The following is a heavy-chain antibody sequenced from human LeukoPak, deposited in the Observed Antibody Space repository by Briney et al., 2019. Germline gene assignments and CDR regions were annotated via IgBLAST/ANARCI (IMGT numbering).Heavy chain of an antibody. J-gene: IGHJ3*02. CDR3: ARVGYAFDI. CDR2: ISSSNNYI. V-gene: IGHV3-21*01. CDR1: GFTFSTYS. Sequence: GGSLRLSCAASGFTFSTYSMNWVRQAPGKGLEWVSSISSSNNYIYYADSVRGRFTISRDNAKNSLYLQMNSLRDEDTAVYYCARVGYAFDIWGQGTMVTVSS.